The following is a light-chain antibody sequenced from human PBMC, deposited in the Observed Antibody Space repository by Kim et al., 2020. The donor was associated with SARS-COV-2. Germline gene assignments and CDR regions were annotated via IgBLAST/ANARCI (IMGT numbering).Light chain of an antibody. J-gene: IGKJ2*03. Sequence: RPVSLGETAPLFWRASQGVSHNLAWDQQRPGQAPRLLICSEYTRATDIPARFTGSGSGTEFTLTISSLQSEDFAVYFCQQYNHWYSFGQETKLEI. CDR3: QQYNHWYS. CDR2: SEY. V-gene: IGKV3-15*01. CDR1: QGVSHN.